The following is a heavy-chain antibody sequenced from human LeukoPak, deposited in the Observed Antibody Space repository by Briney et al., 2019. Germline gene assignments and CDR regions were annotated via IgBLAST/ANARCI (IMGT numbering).Heavy chain of an antibody. CDR3: ARSTYYDFWSGYPFDY. CDR1: GYSISSGYY. D-gene: IGHD3-3*01. J-gene: IGHJ4*02. V-gene: IGHV4-38-2*01. Sequence: SETLSLTCAVSGYSISSGYYWGWIRQPPGKGLEWIGSIYHSGSTYYNPSLKSRVTISVDTSKNQFSLKLSSVTAADTAVYYCARSTYYDFWSGYPFDYWSQGTLVTVSS. CDR2: IYHSGST.